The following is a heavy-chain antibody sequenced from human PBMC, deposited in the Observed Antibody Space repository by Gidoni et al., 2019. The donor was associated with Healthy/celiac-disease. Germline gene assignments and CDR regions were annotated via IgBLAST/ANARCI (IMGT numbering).Heavy chain of an antibody. D-gene: IGHD2-2*01. CDR1: GGSISSYY. Sequence: QVQLQESCPGLVKPSETLSLPCTVSGGSISSYYWSWIRQPPGKGLEWIGYIYYSGSTNYNPALKSRVTISVDTSKNQFSLKLSSGTAADTGGYYWARPNPVVPAAPYGYFDLGGRGTLVTVSS. V-gene: IGHV4-59*01. J-gene: IGHJ2*01. CDR3: ARPNPVVPAAPYGYFDL. CDR2: IYYSGST.